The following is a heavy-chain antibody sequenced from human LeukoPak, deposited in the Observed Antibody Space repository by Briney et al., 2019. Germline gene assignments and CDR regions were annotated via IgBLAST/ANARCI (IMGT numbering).Heavy chain of an antibody. D-gene: IGHD3-22*01. CDR1: GGTFSSYA. J-gene: IGHJ4*02. Sequence: ASVKVSCKASGGTFSSYAISWVRQAPGQGLEWMGWINPNSGGTNYAQKFQGRVTMTGDTSISTAYMELSRLRSDDTAVYYCARDYYDSSGYYWGQGTLVTVSS. V-gene: IGHV1-2*02. CDR3: ARDYYDSSGYY. CDR2: INPNSGGT.